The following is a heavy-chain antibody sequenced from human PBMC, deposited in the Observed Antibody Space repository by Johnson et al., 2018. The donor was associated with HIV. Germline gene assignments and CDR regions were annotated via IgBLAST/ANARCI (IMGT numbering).Heavy chain of an antibody. J-gene: IGHJ3*02. Sequence: ASGFIFSSYAMHWVRQAPGKGLQYVSAISSNGGSTYYADSVKGRFTISRDNSKNTLYLQMNSLRAEDTAVYYCAKVYSSSVPAPGIWGQGTMVTVSS. CDR3: AKVYSSSVPAPGI. V-gene: IGHV3-64*04. D-gene: IGHD6-6*01. CDR2: ISSNGGST. CDR1: GFIFSSYA.